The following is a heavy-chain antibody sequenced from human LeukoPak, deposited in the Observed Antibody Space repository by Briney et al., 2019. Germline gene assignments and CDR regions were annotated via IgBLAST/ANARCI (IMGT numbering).Heavy chain of an antibody. Sequence: GGSLRLSCATSGFTFSSYWMSWVRQAPGKGLEWVANIKQDGSGKYYVNSVKGRFTISRDNAKNSLYLQMNSLRAEDTAVYYCARAGLLWFGESRMDVWGQGTTVTVSS. J-gene: IGHJ6*02. CDR3: ARAGLLWFGESRMDV. D-gene: IGHD3-10*01. CDR1: GFTFSSYW. V-gene: IGHV3-7*01. CDR2: IKQDGSGK.